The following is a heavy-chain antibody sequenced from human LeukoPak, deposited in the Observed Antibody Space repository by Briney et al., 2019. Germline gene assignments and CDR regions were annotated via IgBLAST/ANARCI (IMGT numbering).Heavy chain of an antibody. V-gene: IGHV3-11*01. Sequence: GGSLRLSCAVSGFTFSDYYMSWLRQAPGMGLEWLSYISSSGTTTYYADSVKGRFTISRDNAKNSLYLQVNSLRVEDTAVYYCARARVIPSRNGMDVWGQGTTVTVSS. CDR1: GFTFSDYY. CDR3: ARARVIPSRNGMDV. D-gene: IGHD2/OR15-2a*01. J-gene: IGHJ6*02. CDR2: ISSSGTTT.